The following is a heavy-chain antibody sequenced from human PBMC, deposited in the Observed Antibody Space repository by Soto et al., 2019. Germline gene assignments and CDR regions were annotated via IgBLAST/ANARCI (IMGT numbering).Heavy chain of an antibody. J-gene: IGHJ5*02. CDR3: ARARYSSSSGGWFDP. Sequence: ETLSLTCAVYGGSFSGYYWSWIRQPPGKGLEWIGEINHSGSTNYNPSLKSRVTISVDTSKNQFSLKLSSVTAADTAVYYCARARYSSSSGGWFDPWGQGTLVTAPQ. CDR2: INHSGST. D-gene: IGHD6-6*01. V-gene: IGHV4-34*01. CDR1: GGSFSGYY.